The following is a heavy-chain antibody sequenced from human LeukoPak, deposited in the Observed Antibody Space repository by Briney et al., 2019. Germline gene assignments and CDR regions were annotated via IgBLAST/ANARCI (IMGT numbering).Heavy chain of an antibody. CDR3: AREGYYGSGNMDV. J-gene: IGHJ6*02. Sequence: PGGSLRLSCAASGFIFSPYAMSWVRQAPGKGLEWVAGIAGGDDRFYADSVKGRFSISRDNSKNTVDLQMNSLRVEDTAVYYCAREGYYGSGNMDVWGQGTTVTVSS. V-gene: IGHV3-23*01. CDR2: IAGGDDR. CDR1: GFIFSPYA. D-gene: IGHD3-10*01.